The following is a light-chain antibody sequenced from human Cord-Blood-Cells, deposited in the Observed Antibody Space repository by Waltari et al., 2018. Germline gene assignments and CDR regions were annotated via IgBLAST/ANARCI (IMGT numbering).Light chain of an antibody. J-gene: IGKJ1*01. Sequence: DIVMTQSPDSLSVALGERATINCKSSQSVLYSSNNKNYLAWYQQKPGRPPKLLIYWESTRESGVPDRFSDSGSGTDCTLSISRRQAEDVTVSRCQQYYRTLACGQGTKVDIQ. CDR1: QSVLYSSNNKNY. CDR3: QQYYRTLA. V-gene: IGKV4-1*01. CDR2: WES.